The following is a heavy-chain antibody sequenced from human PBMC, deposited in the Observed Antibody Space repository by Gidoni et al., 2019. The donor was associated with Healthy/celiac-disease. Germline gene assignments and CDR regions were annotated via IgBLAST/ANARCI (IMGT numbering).Heavy chain of an antibody. CDR2: IYYSGST. V-gene: IGHV4-31*03. D-gene: IGHD6-13*01. CDR1: GGSISSGGYY. J-gene: IGHJ6*02. CDR3: ARDEYSSSWYGLNGMDV. Sequence: QVQLQESGPGLVKPSQTLSLTCTVSGGSISSGGYYWSWIRQHPGKGLEWIGYIYYSGSTYYNPSLKSRVTISVDTSKNQFSLKLSSVTAADTAVYYCARDEYSSSWYGLNGMDVWGQGTTVTVSS.